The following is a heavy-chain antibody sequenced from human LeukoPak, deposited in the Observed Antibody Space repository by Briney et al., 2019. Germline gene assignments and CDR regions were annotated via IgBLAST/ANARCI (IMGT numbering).Heavy chain of an antibody. CDR3: ARGGYDILTGYYYFDY. D-gene: IGHD3-9*01. CDR1: GYTFTSYD. V-gene: IGHV1-8*01. Sequence: ASVKVSCKASGYTFTSYDINWVRQATGQGLEWMGWMNPNSGNTGYAQKFQGRVTMTRNASISTAYMELSSLRSEDTAVYYCARGGYDILTGYYYFDYWGQGTLVTVSS. CDR2: MNPNSGNT. J-gene: IGHJ4*02.